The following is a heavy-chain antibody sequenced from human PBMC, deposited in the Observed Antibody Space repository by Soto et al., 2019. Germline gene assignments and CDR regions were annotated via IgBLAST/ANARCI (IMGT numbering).Heavy chain of an antibody. Sequence: GASVKVSCKASGYTSTSYGISWVRQAPGQGLEWMGWISAYNGNTNYAQKLQGRVTMTTDTSTSTAYMELRSLRSDDTAVYYCARDRAGYSGYDPVVDYWGQGTLVTVSS. CDR1: GYTSTSYG. J-gene: IGHJ4*02. V-gene: IGHV1-18*01. CDR3: ARDRAGYSGYDPVVDY. CDR2: ISAYNGNT. D-gene: IGHD5-12*01.